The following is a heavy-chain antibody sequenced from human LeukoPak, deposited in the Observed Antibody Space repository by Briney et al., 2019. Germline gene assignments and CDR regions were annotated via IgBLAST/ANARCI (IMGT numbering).Heavy chain of an antibody. J-gene: IGHJ4*02. CDR1: GFTVDSNY. CDR3: ARGDDSGYYDYFDY. D-gene: IGHD3-22*01. Sequence: GGSLRLTCAASGFTVDSNYLSWIRQAPGKGLEWVSTIYTGGNTYYAASVKGRFTISRDFSKNTVFLHMNSLRAEDTAMYYCARGDDSGYYDYFDYWGQGALVTVSS. V-gene: IGHV3-53*01. CDR2: IYTGGNT.